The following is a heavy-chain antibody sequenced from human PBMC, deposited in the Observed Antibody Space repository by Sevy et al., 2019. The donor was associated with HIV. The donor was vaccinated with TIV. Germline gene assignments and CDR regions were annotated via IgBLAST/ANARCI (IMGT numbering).Heavy chain of an antibody. V-gene: IGHV3-30-3*01. J-gene: IGHJ3*02. CDR2: ISYDGSNK. CDR1: GFTFSSYA. D-gene: IGHD3-10*01. CDR3: ARDWVGITMVRGVMDAFDI. Sequence: GGSLRLSCAASGFTFSSYAMSWVRQAPGKGLEWVAVISYDGSNKYYADSVKGRFTISRDNSKNTLYLQMNSLRAEDTAVYYCARDWVGITMVRGVMDAFDIWGQGTMVTVSS.